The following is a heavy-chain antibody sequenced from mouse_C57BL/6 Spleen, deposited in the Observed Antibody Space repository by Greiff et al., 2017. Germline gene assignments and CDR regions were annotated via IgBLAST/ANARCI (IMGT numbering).Heavy chain of an antibody. CDR1: GYAFSSSW. J-gene: IGHJ2*01. Sequence: VQLQQSGPELVKPGASVKISCKASGYAFSSSWMNWVKQRPGKGLEWIGRIYPGDGDTNYNGKFKGKATLTADKSSSTAYMQLSSLTSEDSAVYFCARWDYDGTADYWGQGTTLTVSS. D-gene: IGHD2-4*01. V-gene: IGHV1-82*01. CDR2: IYPGDGDT. CDR3: ARWDYDGTADY.